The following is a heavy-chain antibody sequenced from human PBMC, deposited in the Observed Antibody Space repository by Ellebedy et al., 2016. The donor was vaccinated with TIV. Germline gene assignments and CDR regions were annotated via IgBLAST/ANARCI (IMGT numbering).Heavy chain of an antibody. J-gene: IGHJ4*02. CDR1: GFTFRSYA. CDR3: SKYSGLSGWYFDY. V-gene: IGHV3-23*01. CDR2: ISDSGGAT. Sequence: GESLKISCAASGFTFRSYAMGWVRQAPGKGLEWISVISDSGGATYYAASLKGRFTTSRDNSNDMVYLQINSLRPDDPTVYYCSKYSGLSGWYFDYWGQGTLVTVSS. D-gene: IGHD6-19*01.